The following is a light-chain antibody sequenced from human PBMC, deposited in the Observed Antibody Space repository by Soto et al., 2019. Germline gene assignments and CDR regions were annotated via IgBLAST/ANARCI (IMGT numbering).Light chain of an antibody. Sequence: IVLTPSPGPLSLSPGARATLSCRASQSVSSSYLAWYQQKPGQAHRLLIYDASSRATGIPDRFSGSGSGTEFTLTISRLEDEDFAVYYCQQYGSSPTFGGGTKVDIK. V-gene: IGKV3-20*01. CDR2: DAS. CDR3: QQYGSSPT. CDR1: QSVSSSY. J-gene: IGKJ4*01.